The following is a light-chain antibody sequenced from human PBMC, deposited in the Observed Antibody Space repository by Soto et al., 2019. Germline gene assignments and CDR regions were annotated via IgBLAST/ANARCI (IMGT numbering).Light chain of an antibody. J-gene: IGLJ1*01. V-gene: IGLV2-14*01. CDR3: SSYPTTNTYV. CDR2: EVT. Sequence: LTQPASVSGSPGQSITISCTGTNSDVGGYDYVSWYQQHPDKAPKFMIYEVTNRPSGVSHRFSGSKSGNTASLTISGLQAEDEADYHCSSYPTTNTYVLGTGTKV. CDR1: NSDVGGYDY.